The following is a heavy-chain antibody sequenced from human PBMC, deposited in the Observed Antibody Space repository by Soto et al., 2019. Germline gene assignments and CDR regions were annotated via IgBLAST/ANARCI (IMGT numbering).Heavy chain of an antibody. Sequence: QVQLQESGPGLVKPSQTLSLTCTVSCGSIRSGGYYWSGIRQHPGKGLAWIGYIYYTGSAYYNPSLESRVTISVDTSKNQFSRKLSSVTAADTAVYYWARFGSSSWNWFDPWGQGTLVTVSS. CDR2: IYYTGSA. V-gene: IGHV4-31*03. D-gene: IGHD6-6*01. CDR1: CGSIRSGGYY. J-gene: IGHJ5*02. CDR3: ARFGSSSWNWFDP.